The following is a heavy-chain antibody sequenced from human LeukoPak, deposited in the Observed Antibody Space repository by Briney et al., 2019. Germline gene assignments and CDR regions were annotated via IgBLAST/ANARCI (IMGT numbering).Heavy chain of an antibody. J-gene: IGHJ3*02. CDR3: ARDLGGSSSTIDAFDI. V-gene: IGHV1-69*01. CDR1: GGTFSSYA. CDR2: IIPIFGTA. D-gene: IGHD1-26*01. Sequence: GSSVKVSCKASGGTFSSYAISWVRQAPGQGLEWMGGIIPIFGTANYAQKFQGRVTITADESTSTAYMELSSLRSEDTAAYYCARDLGGSSSTIDAFDIWGQGTMVTVSS.